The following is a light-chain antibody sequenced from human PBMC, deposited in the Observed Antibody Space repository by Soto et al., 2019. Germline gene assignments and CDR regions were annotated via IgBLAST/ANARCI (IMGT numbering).Light chain of an antibody. Sequence: EIVLTQSPGTLSLSPGERATLSCKTSQSVGSSYFAWYQQRPGQAPRLLIYGASNRATGIPDRFRGSASGREFTLTISRLEPEDFGVYYCQQYGRSPSWTFGQGTKVEVK. CDR1: QSVGSSY. V-gene: IGKV3-20*01. CDR3: QQYGRSPSWT. CDR2: GAS. J-gene: IGKJ1*01.